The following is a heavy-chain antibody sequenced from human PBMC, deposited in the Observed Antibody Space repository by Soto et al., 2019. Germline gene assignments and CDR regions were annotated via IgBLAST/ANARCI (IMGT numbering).Heavy chain of an antibody. J-gene: IGHJ4*02. CDR1: GYTFTSYA. Sequence: ASVKVSCKASGYTFTSYAMHWVRQAPGQRLEWMGWINAGNGNTKYSQKFQGRVTITRDTSASTAYMELSSLRSEDTAVYYCARAWVVATAPDYCGQGTLVTVSS. V-gene: IGHV1-3*01. D-gene: IGHD2-21*02. CDR3: ARAWVVATAPDY. CDR2: INAGNGNT.